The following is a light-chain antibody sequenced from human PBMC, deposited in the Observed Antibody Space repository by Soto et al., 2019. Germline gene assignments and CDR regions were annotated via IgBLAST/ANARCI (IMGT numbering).Light chain of an antibody. CDR2: KVS. Sequence: DVVMTQSPLSLPVTLGQPASISCRSSQSLVYSDGNSYLTWFQQRPGQSPRRLIYKVSNRDSGVPDRFSGSGSGTDFTLKISRVEADDVGIYYCMKGTHWPRTFGQGTKVEI. J-gene: IGKJ1*01. CDR1: QSLVYSDGNSY. CDR3: MKGTHWPRT. V-gene: IGKV2-30*01.